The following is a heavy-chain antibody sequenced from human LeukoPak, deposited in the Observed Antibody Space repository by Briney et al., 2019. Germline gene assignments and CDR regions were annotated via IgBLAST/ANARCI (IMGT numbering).Heavy chain of an antibody. CDR1: GYSISSGSFY. V-gene: IGHV4-61*02. J-gene: IGHJ4*02. D-gene: IGHD6-19*01. Sequence: SETLSRTCTVSGYSISSGSFYWSWIRHPAGKGLEWIGRIYTSGSTNYHPSLKSRVTISVDTSKNQFSLKLSSVTAAGTAVYYCARGLGQWGYFDYWGQGTLVTVSS. CDR3: ARGLGQWGYFDY. CDR2: IYTSGST.